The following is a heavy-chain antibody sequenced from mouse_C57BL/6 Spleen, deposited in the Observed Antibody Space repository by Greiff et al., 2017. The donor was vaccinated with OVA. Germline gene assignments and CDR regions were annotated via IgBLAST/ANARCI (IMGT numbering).Heavy chain of an antibody. V-gene: IGHV10-1*01. CDR3: VRSNYEGFAY. Sequence: EVQVVESGGGLVQPKGSLKLSCAASGFSFNTYAMNWVRQAPGKGLEWVARIRSKSNNYATYYADSVKDRFTISRDDSESMLYLQMNNLKTEDTAMYYCVRSNYEGFAYWGQGTLVTVSA. J-gene: IGHJ3*01. D-gene: IGHD2-5*01. CDR2: IRSKSNNYAT. CDR1: GFSFNTYA.